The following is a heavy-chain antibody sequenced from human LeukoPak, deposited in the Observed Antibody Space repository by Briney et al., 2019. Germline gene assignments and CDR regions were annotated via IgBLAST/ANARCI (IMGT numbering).Heavy chain of an antibody. CDR2: IYYSGST. J-gene: IGHJ5*02. Sequence: SEALSLTCTVSGGSISSSSYYWGWIRQPPGKGLEWIGSIYYSGSTYYNPSLKSRVTISVDTSKNQFSLKLSSVTAADTAVYYCASVIGAVPNWFDPWGQGTLVTVSS. CDR1: GGSISSSSYY. CDR3: ASVIGAVPNWFDP. V-gene: IGHV4-39*01. D-gene: IGHD6-13*01.